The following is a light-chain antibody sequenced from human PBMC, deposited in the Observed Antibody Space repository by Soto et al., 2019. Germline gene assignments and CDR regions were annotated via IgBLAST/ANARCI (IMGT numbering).Light chain of an antibody. J-gene: IGLJ2*01. CDR2: EVS. V-gene: IGLV2-8*01. Sequence: QSVLTQPPSASGSPGQSVTISRTGTSSDVGGYNFVSWYQQHPGKAPKLLIYEVSKRPSGVPDRFSGSKSDNTASLTVSGLQAEDEADYYCSSFAGGNNLLFGGGTKLTVL. CDR1: SSDVGGYNF. CDR3: SSFAGGNNLL.